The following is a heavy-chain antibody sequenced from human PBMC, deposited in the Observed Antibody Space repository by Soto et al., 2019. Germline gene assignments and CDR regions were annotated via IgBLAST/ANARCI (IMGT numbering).Heavy chain of an antibody. J-gene: IGHJ6*04. CDR1: GGSISSGGYY. CDR3: ARDTTLTGMDV. Sequence: SETLSLTCTVSGGSISSGGYYWSWIRQHPGKGLEWIGYIYYSGSTYYNPSLKSRVTISVDTSKNQFSLKLSSVTAADTAVYYCARDTTLTGMDVWGKGTTVTVSS. CDR2: IYYSGST. V-gene: IGHV4-31*02.